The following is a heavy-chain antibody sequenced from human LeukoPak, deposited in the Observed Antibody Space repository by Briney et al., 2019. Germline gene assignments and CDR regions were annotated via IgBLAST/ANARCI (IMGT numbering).Heavy chain of an antibody. CDR3: AKRIAAAGIGYYFDY. D-gene: IGHD6-13*01. Sequence: PGGSLRLSCAASGFTFSSYAMSWVRQAPGKRLECVSVLSGSGGIRYYADSVKGRFTISRDNSKNTLYLQMNSLRAEDTAVYYCAKRIAAAGIGYYFDYWGQGTLVTVSS. CDR2: LSGSGGIR. V-gene: IGHV3-23*01. J-gene: IGHJ4*02. CDR1: GFTFSSYA.